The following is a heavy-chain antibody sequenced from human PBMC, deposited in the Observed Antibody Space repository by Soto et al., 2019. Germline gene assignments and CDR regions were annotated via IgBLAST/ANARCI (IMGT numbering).Heavy chain of an antibody. D-gene: IGHD3-10*01. CDR1: GFTVSNNY. J-gene: IGHJ4*02. Sequence: EVQLVESGGGLIQPGGSLRLSCAVSGFTVSNNYMSWVRQAPGKGLEGVSVIYSGGYTAYGDSVKGRFTISRDNSKNTLFLQKKGLRAPARPVFYWATQPGGGGYWGQGTLVTVSS. CDR3: ATQPGGGGY. CDR2: IYSGGYT. V-gene: IGHV3-53*01.